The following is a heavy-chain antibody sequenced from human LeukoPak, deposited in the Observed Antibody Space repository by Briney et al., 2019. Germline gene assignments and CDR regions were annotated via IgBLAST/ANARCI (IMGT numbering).Heavy chain of an antibody. CDR3: ARDKQDAFDI. D-gene: IGHD6-13*01. CDR2: INHSGST. V-gene: IGHV4-34*01. Sequence: ASETLSLTCAVYGGSFSGYYWSWIRQPPGKGLEWIGEINHSGSTNYNPSLKSRVTISVDKSKNQFSLKLSSVTAADTAVYYCARDKQDAFDIWGQGTMVTVSS. CDR1: GGSFSGYY. J-gene: IGHJ3*02.